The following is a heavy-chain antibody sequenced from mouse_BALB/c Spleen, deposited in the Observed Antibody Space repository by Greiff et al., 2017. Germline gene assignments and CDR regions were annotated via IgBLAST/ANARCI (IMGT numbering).Heavy chain of an antibody. J-gene: IGHJ4*01. CDR2: ISYDGSN. Sequence: ESGPGLVKPSQSLSLTCSVTGYSITSGYYWNWIRQFPGNKLEWMGYISYDGSNNYNPSLKNRISITRDTSKNQFFLKLNSVTTEDTATYYCASPNYYGSSSYYAMDYWGQGTSVTVSS. CDR1: GYSITSGYY. CDR3: ASPNYYGSSSYYAMDY. V-gene: IGHV3-6*02. D-gene: IGHD1-1*01.